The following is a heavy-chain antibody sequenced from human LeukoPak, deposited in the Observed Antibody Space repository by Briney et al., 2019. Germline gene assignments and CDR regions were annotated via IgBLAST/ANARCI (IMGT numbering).Heavy chain of an antibody. CDR3: AILAAAGYFDY. J-gene: IGHJ4*02. CDR1: GYTLTELS. V-gene: IGHV1-24*01. Sequence: GASVKVSCKVSGYTLTELSMHWVRQAPGKGLEWMGGFDPEDGETIYAQKFQGRVTITADESTSTAYMELSSLRSEDTAVYYCAILAAAGYFDYWGQGTLVTVSS. D-gene: IGHD6-13*01. CDR2: FDPEDGET.